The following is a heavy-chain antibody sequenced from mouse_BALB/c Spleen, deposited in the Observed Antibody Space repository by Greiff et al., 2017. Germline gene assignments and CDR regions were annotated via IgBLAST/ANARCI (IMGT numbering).Heavy chain of an antibody. CDR1: GFTFSNYW. J-gene: IGHJ1*01. Sequence: EVQLQESGGGLVQPGGSMTLSCVASGFTFSNYWMHWVRQSPEKGLEWVAEIRWKSNNYATHYAVSVKGRFTTSRDDSKSSVYLQMNNLRAEDTGIYYCTPYGNYVDWYLDVWGAGTTVTVSS. D-gene: IGHD2-1*01. CDR3: TPYGNYVDWYLDV. CDR2: IRWKSNNYAT. V-gene: IGHV6-6*02.